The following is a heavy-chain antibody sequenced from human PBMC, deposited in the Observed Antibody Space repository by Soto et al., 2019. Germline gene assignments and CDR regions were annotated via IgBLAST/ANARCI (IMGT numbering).Heavy chain of an antibody. Sequence: PSQTLSLTCAISGDSVSSNTASWNWIRQSPSRGLEWLGRTYFRSKWYNDYAVSVKSRIIINPDTSNNQFSLQLTSVTAADTAVYYCATANWSHHYFDPWGQGTLVTVSS. CDR2: TYFRSKWYN. CDR1: GDSVSSNTAS. J-gene: IGHJ5*02. V-gene: IGHV6-1*01. D-gene: IGHD1-1*01. CDR3: ATANWSHHYFDP.